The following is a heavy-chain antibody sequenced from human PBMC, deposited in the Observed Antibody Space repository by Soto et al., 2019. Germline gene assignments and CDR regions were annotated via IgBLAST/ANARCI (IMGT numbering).Heavy chain of an antibody. CDR3: ARDGSCSWYNWFDP. CDR2: INAGNGNT. J-gene: IGHJ5*02. CDR1: GYTFTSYA. D-gene: IGHD6-13*01. V-gene: IGHV1-3*01. Sequence: QVQLVQSGAEVKKPGASVKVSCKASGYTFTSYAMHWVRQAPGQRLEWMGWINAGNGNTKYTQEFQGGVTITRDASASTAYMELSSLRSEDTAVYYCARDGSCSWYNWFDPWGQGTLVTVSS.